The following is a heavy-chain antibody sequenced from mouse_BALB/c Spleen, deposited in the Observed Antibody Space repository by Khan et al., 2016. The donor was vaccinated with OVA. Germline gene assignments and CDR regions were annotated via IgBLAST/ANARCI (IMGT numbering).Heavy chain of an antibody. J-gene: IGHJ3*01. Sequence: QVRLQQSGAELARPGASVKMSCKASGYTFTSYTIHWVKQRPGQGLEWIGYINPTNIYTNYNQKFRDKATLTADKSYRTAYMQLSSLTTEDSAVYYVSRVGPYHCNYGARLAYWGQGTLVTVSA. CDR2: INPTNIYT. V-gene: IGHV1-4*01. CDR1: GYTFTSYT. D-gene: IGHD2-10*01. CDR3: SRVGPYHCNYGARLAY.